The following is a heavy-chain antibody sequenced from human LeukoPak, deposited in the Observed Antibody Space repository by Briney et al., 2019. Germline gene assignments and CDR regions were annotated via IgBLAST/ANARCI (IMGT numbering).Heavy chain of an antibody. V-gene: IGHV1-18*01. CDR1: GYTFTSYG. J-gene: IGHJ6*03. Sequence: GASVKVSCKASGYTFTSYGISWVRQAPGQGLEWMGWMSAYNGNTNYAQKLQGRVTMTTDTSTSTAYMELRSLRSDDTAVYYCARMSSGWVDYYYYYMDVWGKGTTVTVSS. CDR2: MSAYNGNT. CDR3: ARMSSGWVDYYYYYMDV. D-gene: IGHD6-19*01.